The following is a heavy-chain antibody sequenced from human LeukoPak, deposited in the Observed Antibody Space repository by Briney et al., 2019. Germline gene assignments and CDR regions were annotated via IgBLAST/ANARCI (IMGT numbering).Heavy chain of an antibody. Sequence: LGGSLRLSCAASGFTFDDYGMSWVRQAPGKGLEWASGINWNGGSTGYADSVKGRFTISRDNAKNSLYLQMNSLRAEDTALYYCARDHDIAVAGLFDYWGQGTLVTVSS. CDR1: GFTFDDYG. V-gene: IGHV3-20*04. CDR3: ARDHDIAVAGLFDY. J-gene: IGHJ4*02. D-gene: IGHD6-19*01. CDR2: INWNGGST.